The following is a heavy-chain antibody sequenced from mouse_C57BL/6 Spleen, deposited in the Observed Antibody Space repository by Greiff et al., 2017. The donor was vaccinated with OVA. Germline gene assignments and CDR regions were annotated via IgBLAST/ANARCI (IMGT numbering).Heavy chain of an antibody. V-gene: IGHV5-4*03. D-gene: IGHD2-4*01. CDR1: GFTFSSYA. CDR3: ARVEDYDGGFAY. CDR2: ISDGGSYT. Sequence: EVKLVESGGGLVKPGGSLKLSCAASGFTFSSYAMSWVRQTPEKRLEWVATISDGGSYTYYPDNVKGRFTITRDNAKNNLYLQMSHLKSADTAMYDCARVEDYDGGFAYWGQGTLVTVSA. J-gene: IGHJ3*01.